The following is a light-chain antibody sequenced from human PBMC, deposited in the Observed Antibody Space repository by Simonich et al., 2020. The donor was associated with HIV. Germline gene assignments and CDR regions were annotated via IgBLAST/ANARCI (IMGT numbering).Light chain of an antibody. CDR1: SSDVGGYNY. J-gene: IGLJ3*02. CDR2: DVS. V-gene: IGLV2-11*01. Sequence: QSALTQPRSVSGSPGQSVTISCTGTSSDVGGYNYVSWYQQHPGKAPKLIIYDVSQRPSGVPYRFSGSKSGNTASLTISGLQAEDEADYYCCSYAGSYTWVFGGGTKLTVL. CDR3: CSYAGSYTWV.